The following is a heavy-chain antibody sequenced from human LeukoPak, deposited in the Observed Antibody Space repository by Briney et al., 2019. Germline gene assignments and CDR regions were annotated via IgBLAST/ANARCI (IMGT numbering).Heavy chain of an antibody. CDR3: SYYYDNRGYHHAFEI. V-gene: IGHV4-30-4*01. J-gene: IGHJ3*02. CDR2: IYHTGGT. Sequence: PSETLSLTCTVSGGSLSSGDYYWSWIRQSPGKGLEWIGYIYHTGGTYNIPSLRSRVTISVDTSKNQLSLKLSPVTAADTAVYYCSYYYDNRGYHHAFEIWSQGAMVTVSS. CDR1: GGSLSSGDYY. D-gene: IGHD3-22*01.